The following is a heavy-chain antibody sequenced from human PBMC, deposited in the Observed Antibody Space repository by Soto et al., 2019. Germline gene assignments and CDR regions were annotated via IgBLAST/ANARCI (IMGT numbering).Heavy chain of an antibody. Sequence: QLHLVQSGAVVKKPGASVTVSCSASGYPVTAYYMHWVRQAPGRGLEWMGGINPATGAAKYTQTFQGRVTMTRDTSTRSVFMELVGLTSEDTAVFYCARGVGVGVAGSAAFDMWGQGTLVTVSS. CDR3: ARGVGVGVAGSAAFDM. D-gene: IGHD3-3*01. CDR1: GYPVTAYY. J-gene: IGHJ3*02. V-gene: IGHV1-2*02. CDR2: INPATGAA.